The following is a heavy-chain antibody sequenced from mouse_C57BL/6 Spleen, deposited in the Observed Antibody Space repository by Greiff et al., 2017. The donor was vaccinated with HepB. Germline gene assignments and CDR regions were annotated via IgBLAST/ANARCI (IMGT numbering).Heavy chain of an antibody. CDR3: GRSNYYGSVYAIDY. Sequence: VQLQEPGPELVKPGASVKISCKASGYAFSSSWMNWVKQRPGKGLEWIGRIYPGDGDTNYNEKFKGKATLTADKSSSTAYMQLSSLTSEDSAVYFCGRSNYYGSVYAIDYWGQGTSVTVSS. D-gene: IGHD1-1*01. CDR1: GYAFSSSW. CDR2: IYPGDGDT. J-gene: IGHJ4*01. V-gene: IGHV1-82*01.